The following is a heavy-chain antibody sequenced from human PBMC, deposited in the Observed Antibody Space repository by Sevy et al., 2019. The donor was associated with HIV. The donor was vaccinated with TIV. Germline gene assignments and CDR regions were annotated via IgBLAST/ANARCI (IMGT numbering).Heavy chain of an antibody. Sequence: GGSLRLSCAASGFTFSRYWMSWVRQAPGKGLEWVANIKLDGSEKYYVDSVKGRFTISRDNAKNSLYLQMNSLRAEDTAVFYCAKEGGSHYDTSGSFDDWGQGTRVTVSS. V-gene: IGHV3-7*03. CDR2: IKLDGSEK. D-gene: IGHD3-22*01. J-gene: IGHJ4*02. CDR3: AKEGGSHYDTSGSFDD. CDR1: GFTFSRYW.